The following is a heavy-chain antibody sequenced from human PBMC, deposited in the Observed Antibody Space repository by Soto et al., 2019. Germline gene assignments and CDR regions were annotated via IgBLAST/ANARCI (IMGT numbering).Heavy chain of an antibody. J-gene: IGHJ4*02. CDR3: AREGYFYGSGSCDY. CDR2: ISSSSTI. V-gene: IGHV3-48*02. D-gene: IGHD3-10*01. Sequence: EVQLVESGGGLVQPGGSLRLSCAASGFTFSSYSMNWVRQAPGKGLEWVSYISSSSTIYYADSVKGRFTISRDNAKNSLYLQMNSLRDEDTAVYYCAREGYFYGSGSCDYWGQGTLVTVSS. CDR1: GFTFSSYS.